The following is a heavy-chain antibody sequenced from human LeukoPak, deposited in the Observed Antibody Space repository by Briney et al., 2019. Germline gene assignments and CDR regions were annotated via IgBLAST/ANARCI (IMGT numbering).Heavy chain of an antibody. D-gene: IGHD5-24*01. CDR2: IYYSGSA. CDR1: GGSISSSSYY. J-gene: IGHJ5*02. V-gene: IGHV4-39*01. CDR3: ARHSGDGYNCNWFDP. Sequence: PSETLSLTCTVSGGSISSSSYYWGWIRQPPGKGLEWIGSIYYSGSAYYNPSLKSRVTISVDTSKNQFSLKLSSVTAADTAVYYCARHSGDGYNCNWFDPWGQGTLVTVSS.